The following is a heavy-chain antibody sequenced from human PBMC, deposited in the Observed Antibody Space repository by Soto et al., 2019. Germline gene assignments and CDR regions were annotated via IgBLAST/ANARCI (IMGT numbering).Heavy chain of an antibody. Sequence: ASVKVSCKASGYTFTTYQIHWVRQAPGRGLEWMGTINPSGGSTSYAQRFQGRVTMTRDPSKSTVYVDLSSRRSEDTALYYCARGDSNDWHFDSWAQGTLVTVSS. CDR1: GYTFTTYQ. J-gene: IGHJ4*02. CDR2: INPSGGST. D-gene: IGHD6-19*01. V-gene: IGHV1-46*01. CDR3: ARGDSNDWHFDS.